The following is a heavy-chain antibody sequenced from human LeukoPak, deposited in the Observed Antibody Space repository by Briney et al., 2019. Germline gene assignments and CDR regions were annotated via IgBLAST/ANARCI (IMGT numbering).Heavy chain of an antibody. CDR2: IEQDGSEK. CDR1: GFTFSSYW. V-gene: IGHV3-7*01. D-gene: IGHD5-24*01. Sequence: QTGGSLRLSCAASGFTFSSYWMNWVRQAPGKGLEWVANIEQDGSEKYYVDSVKGQFTISRDNAQNSLYLQMNSLRAEDTAVYYCARDHTRDGYNFWGQGTLVTVSS. CDR3: ARDHTRDGYNF. J-gene: IGHJ4*02.